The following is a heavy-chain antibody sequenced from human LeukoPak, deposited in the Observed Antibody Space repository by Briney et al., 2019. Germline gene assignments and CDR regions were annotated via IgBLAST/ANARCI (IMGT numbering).Heavy chain of an antibody. CDR1: GFTFSSYS. D-gene: IGHD2-2*01. CDR2: ISSSSSYI. CDR3: ARDSEKEYCSSTSCYLYNWFDP. V-gene: IGHV3-21*01. J-gene: IGHJ5*02. Sequence: GGSLRLSCAAFGFTFSSYSMNWVRQAPGKGLEWVSSISSSSSYIYYADSVKGRFTISRDNAKNSLYLQMNSLRAEDTAVYYCARDSEKEYCSSTSCYLYNWFDPWGQGTLVTVSS.